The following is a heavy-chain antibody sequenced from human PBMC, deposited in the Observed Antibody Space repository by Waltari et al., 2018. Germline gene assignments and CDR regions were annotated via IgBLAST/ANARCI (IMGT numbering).Heavy chain of an antibody. V-gene: IGHV3-48*04. J-gene: IGHJ4*02. CDR2: ISSGSTI. CDR1: GFTFSSYS. CDR3: ASLMTTNTFDY. Sequence: EVQLVESGGGLVQPGGSLRLSCAASGFTFSSYSMNWVRQAPGKGLEWVSYISSGSTIYYADSVKGRFTISRDNAKISLYLQMNSLRAEDTAVYYCASLMTTNTFDYWGQGTLVTVSS. D-gene: IGHD3-16*01.